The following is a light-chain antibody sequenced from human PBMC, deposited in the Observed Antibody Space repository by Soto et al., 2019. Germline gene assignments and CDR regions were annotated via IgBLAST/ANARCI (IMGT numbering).Light chain of an antibody. CDR3: NSFAGSNTLA. CDR1: SSDVGAYDL. Sequence: QSALTQPPSASGSPGQSVTISCTGTSSDVGAYDLVSWYQEFPGKAPKLIIYDVNKRPSGVPDRFFGSKSGNAAFLTVSGVQAEDEADYYCNSFAGSNTLAFGGGTKVTVL. CDR2: DVN. J-gene: IGLJ2*01. V-gene: IGLV2-8*01.